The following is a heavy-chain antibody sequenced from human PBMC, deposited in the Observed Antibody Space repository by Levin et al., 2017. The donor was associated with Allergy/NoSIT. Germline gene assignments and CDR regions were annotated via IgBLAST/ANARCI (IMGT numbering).Heavy chain of an antibody. CDR1: GFTFDDSG. Sequence: LSLTCAASGFTFDDSGMNWVRQAPGKGLEWVSGINWKGGRTGYADSVKGRFTISRENAKNYLYLQMNSLRAEDTALYYCARDKGIAVAGGFDYWGQGTLVTVSS. D-gene: IGHD6-19*01. J-gene: IGHJ4*02. CDR3: ARDKGIAVAGGFDY. V-gene: IGHV3-20*04. CDR2: INWKGGRT.